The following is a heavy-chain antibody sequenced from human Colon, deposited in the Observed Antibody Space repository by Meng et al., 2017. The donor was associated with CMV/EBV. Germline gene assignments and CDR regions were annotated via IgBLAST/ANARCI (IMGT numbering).Heavy chain of an antibody. CDR3: GRNSRLLGGNDV. CDR1: GFTVSTSY. CDR2: IYSGGPT. D-gene: IGHD3-3*01. V-gene: IGHV3-66*02. Sequence: GESLKISCAASGFTVSTSYMSWIRQAPGKGLEWVALIYSGGPTAHADSVKGRFTISSDNSKNILYLQKDSLRSEDTAVYFCGRNSRLLGGNDVWGQGTLVTVSS. J-gene: IGHJ4*02.